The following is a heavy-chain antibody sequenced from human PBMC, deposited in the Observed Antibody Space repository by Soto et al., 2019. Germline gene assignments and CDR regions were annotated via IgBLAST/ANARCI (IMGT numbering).Heavy chain of an antibody. CDR3: ARHVGQMASYFDY. J-gene: IGHJ4*02. CDR2: IYYSGST. V-gene: IGHV4-39*01. CDR1: GGSISSSSYY. Sequence: KTSETLSLTCTVSGGSISSSSYYWGWIRQPPGKGLEWIGSIYYSGSTYYNPSLKSRVTISVDTSKNQFSLKLSSVTAADTAVYYCARHVGQMASYFDYWGQGTLVTVSS.